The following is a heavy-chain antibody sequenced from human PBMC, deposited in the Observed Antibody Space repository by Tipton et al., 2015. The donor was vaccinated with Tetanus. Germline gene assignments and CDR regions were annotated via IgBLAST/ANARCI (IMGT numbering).Heavy chain of an antibody. D-gene: IGHD3-3*01. V-gene: IGHV4-34*01. CDR1: GGSFSGYY. CDR2: INHSGST. J-gene: IGHJ4*02. Sequence: TLSLTCAVYGGSFSGYYWSWIRQPPGKGLEWIGEINHSGSTNYNPSLKSRVTISVDTSKNQFSLKLSSVTAADTAVYYCARRRLEWQPRLQYYFDYWGQGTLVTVSS. CDR3: ARRRLEWQPRLQYYFDY.